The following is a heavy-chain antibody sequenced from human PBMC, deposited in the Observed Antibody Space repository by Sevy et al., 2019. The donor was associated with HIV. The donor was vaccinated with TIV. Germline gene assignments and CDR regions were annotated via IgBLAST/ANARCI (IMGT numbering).Heavy chain of an antibody. D-gene: IGHD2-15*01. J-gene: IGHJ6*02. CDR1: GFTFDDYA. CDR3: AKDIGRGYCSGGSCPHGMDV. CDR2: ISWNSGSI. V-gene: IGHV3-9*01. Sequence: GGSLRLSCAASGFTFDDYAMHWVRQAPGKGLEWVSGISWNSGSIGYADSVKGRFTISRDNGKNSLYLQMNSLRAEDTALYYCAKDIGRGYCSGGSCPHGMDVWGQGTTVTVSS.